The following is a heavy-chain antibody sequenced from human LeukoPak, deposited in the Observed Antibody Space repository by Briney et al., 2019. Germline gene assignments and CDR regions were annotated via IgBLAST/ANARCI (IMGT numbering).Heavy chain of an antibody. CDR1: GGTFSSYA. CDR3: ARSPAANYYYYYMDV. J-gene: IGHJ6*03. Sequence: GASVKVSCKASGGTFSSYAISWVRQAPGQGLEWMGGIIPIFGTANYAQKFQGRVTTTADESTSTAYMELSSLRSEDTAVYYCARSPAANYYYYYMDVWGKGTTVTISS. V-gene: IGHV1-69*13. CDR2: IIPIFGTA. D-gene: IGHD2-2*01.